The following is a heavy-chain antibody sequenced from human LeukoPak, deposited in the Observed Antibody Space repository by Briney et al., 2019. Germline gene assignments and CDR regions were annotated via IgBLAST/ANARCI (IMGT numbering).Heavy chain of an antibody. CDR2: INHRGGT. CDR1: GGSISNYY. CDR3: ARVPLQFQEPFDY. Sequence: PSETLSLTCVVYGGSISNYYWSWIRQPPGKGLEWIGEINHRGGTNYHLSLKSRVTISIDTSHYQFSLKLNSVTAADTAVYYCARVPLQFQEPFDYWGQGTLVTVSS. J-gene: IGHJ4*02. D-gene: IGHD5-24*01. V-gene: IGHV4-34*01.